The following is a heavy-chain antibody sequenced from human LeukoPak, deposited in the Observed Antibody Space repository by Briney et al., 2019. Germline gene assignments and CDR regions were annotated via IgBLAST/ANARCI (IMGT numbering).Heavy chain of an antibody. CDR1: GFTFSSYS. Sequence: PGGSLRLSCAASGFTFSSYSMNWVRQAPGKGLEWVSYISSSSSTIYYADSVKGRFTISRDNAKNSLYLQMNSLRAEDTAVYYCARYIGPIDYWGQGTLVTVSS. CDR2: ISSSSSTI. D-gene: IGHD2-15*01. J-gene: IGHJ4*02. V-gene: IGHV3-48*01. CDR3: ARYIGPIDY.